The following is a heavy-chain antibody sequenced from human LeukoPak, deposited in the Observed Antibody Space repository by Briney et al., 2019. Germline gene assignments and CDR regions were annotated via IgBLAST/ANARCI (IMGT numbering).Heavy chain of an antibody. Sequence: GGSLRLSCAASGFTFSSHAMHWVRQAPGKGLEWVAVISYDGSNKYYADSVKGRFTISRDNSKNTLYLQMNSLRAEDTAVYYGARAGSVGATPDASYIWGQGTMVTVSS. CDR1: GFTFSSHA. V-gene: IGHV3-30*01. CDR2: ISYDGSNK. CDR3: ARAGSVGATPDASYI. J-gene: IGHJ3*02. D-gene: IGHD1-26*01.